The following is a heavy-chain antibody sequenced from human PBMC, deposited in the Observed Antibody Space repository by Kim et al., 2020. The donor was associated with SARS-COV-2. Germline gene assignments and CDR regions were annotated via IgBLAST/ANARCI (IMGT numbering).Heavy chain of an antibody. V-gene: IGHV1-8*01. CDR2: K. D-gene: IGHD4-17*01. Sequence: KGYAQKFQGRVTMTRNTSISTAYMELSSLRSEDTAVYYCARDGAQRSMDVWGQGTTVTVSS. CDR3: ARDGAQRSMDV. J-gene: IGHJ6*02.